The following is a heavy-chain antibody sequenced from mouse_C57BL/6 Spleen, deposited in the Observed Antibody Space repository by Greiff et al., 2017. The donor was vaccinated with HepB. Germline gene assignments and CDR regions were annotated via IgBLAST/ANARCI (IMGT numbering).Heavy chain of an antibody. V-gene: IGHV1-15*01. J-gene: IGHJ4*01. CDR3: TRGYNAMDY. CDR2: IDPETGGT. Sequence: VQLQQSGAELVRPGASVTLSCKASGYTFTDCEMHWVKQTPVHGLEWIGAIDPETGGTAYNQKFKGKAILTADKSSSTAYMELRSLTSEDSAVYYCTRGYNAMDYWGQGTSVTVSS. D-gene: IGHD1-2*01. CDR1: GYTFTDCE.